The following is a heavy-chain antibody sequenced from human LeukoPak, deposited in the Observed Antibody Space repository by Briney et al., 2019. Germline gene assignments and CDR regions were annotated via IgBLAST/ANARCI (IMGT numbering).Heavy chain of an antibody. Sequence: ASVKVSCKASGYTFTSYGISWVRQAPGQGPEWMGWISTYNGNKNYAQKLQGRVTMTTDTSTSTAYMELRNLRSDDTAVYYCARGSGGGEPTDYWGQGTLVTVSS. CDR3: ARGSGGGEPTDY. CDR1: GYTFTSYG. V-gene: IGHV1-18*01. CDR2: ISTYNGNK. D-gene: IGHD2-21*01. J-gene: IGHJ4*02.